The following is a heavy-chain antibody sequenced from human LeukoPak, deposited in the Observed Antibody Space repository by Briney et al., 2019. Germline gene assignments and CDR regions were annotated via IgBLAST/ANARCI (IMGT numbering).Heavy chain of an antibody. Sequence: ASVKVSCKASGYTFTGYYVHWVRQAPGQGRKWMGWINPNSGGTNYAQKLQGRVTMTRDTSISTAYMELSRLRSDDTAVYYCARYVMGLDFWGQGTLVTVSS. CDR2: INPNSGGT. D-gene: IGHD2-8*01. CDR1: GYTFTGYY. J-gene: IGHJ4*02. V-gene: IGHV1-2*02. CDR3: ARYVMGLDF.